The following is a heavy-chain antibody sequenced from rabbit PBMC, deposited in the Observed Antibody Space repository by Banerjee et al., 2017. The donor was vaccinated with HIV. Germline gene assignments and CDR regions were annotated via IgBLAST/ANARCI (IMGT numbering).Heavy chain of an antibody. Sequence: QEQLQESGGGLFQPGGSLTLTCKASGFDFSNNAMCWVRQAPGKGLEWIACIYVDSVANTYYANWAKGPFTISKTSSTTVTLQMTSLTAADTATYFCARDLTGVTGWNFNLWGPGTLVTVS. CDR2: IYVDSVANT. CDR1: GFDFSNNA. J-gene: IGHJ4*01. D-gene: IGHD7-1*01. V-gene: IGHV1S45*01. CDR3: ARDLTGVTGWNFNL.